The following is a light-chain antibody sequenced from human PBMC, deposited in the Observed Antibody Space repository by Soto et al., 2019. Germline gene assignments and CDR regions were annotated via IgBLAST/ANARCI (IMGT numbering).Light chain of an antibody. J-gene: IGKJ1*01. CDR2: GAS. CDR3: QQYGSSPQWT. Sequence: EIVMTQSPATLSVSPGERASLSCRASQSVSTDLAWYQQKPGQAPRLLIYGASSRATGIPDRFSGSGSGTDFTLTISRLEPEDFAVYYCQQYGSSPQWTFGQGTKVDI. CDR1: QSVSTD. V-gene: IGKV3-20*01.